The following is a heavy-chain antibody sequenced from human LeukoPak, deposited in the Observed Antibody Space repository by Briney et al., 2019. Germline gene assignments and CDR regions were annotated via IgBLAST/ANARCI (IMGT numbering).Heavy chain of an antibody. J-gene: IGHJ4*02. CDR3: ARRDGATFDY. D-gene: IGHD1-26*01. Sequence: GESLKISCKGSGYSFTSYWIGWVRPMPGKGLGWMGIIYPVDSDTRYSPSFQGRVTISADKSISTAYLQWSSLKASDTAMYYCARRDGATFDYWGQGTLVTVSS. V-gene: IGHV5-51*01. CDR1: GYSFTSYW. CDR2: IYPVDSDT.